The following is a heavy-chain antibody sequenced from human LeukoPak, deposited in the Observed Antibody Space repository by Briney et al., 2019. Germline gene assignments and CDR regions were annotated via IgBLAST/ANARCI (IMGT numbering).Heavy chain of an antibody. CDR1: GFTFSSHE. D-gene: IGHD3-16*01. V-gene: IGHV3-48*03. CDR2: ISSSGSTI. CDR3: ARVRSDDYAHYGMDV. J-gene: IGHJ6*02. Sequence: QPGGSLRLSCVASGFTFSSHEMNWVRQAPGKGLEWVSYISSSGSTIYYADSVKGRFTISRDNAKNSLYLQMNSLRAEDTAVYYCARVRSDDYAHYGMDVWGQGTTVTVSS.